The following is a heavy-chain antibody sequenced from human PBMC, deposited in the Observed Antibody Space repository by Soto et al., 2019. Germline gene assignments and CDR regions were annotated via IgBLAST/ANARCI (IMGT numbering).Heavy chain of an antibody. CDR1: GFSLTTSGVG. J-gene: IGHJ4*02. CDR2: IYWNDDK. CDR3: AHSQLGRVYD. D-gene: IGHD7-27*01. Sequence: QITLKESGPTLVKPTQTLTLTCTFSGFSLTTSGVGVGWLRQPPGKTLEWLALIYWNDDKRHSPSLSSRLTITKDTSKNQVVLTMTNMDPVDTATYYCAHSQLGRVYDWGQGNLVTVSS. V-gene: IGHV2-5*01.